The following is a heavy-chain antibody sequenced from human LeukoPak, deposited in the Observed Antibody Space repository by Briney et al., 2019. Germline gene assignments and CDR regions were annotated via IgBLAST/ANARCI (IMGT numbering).Heavy chain of an antibody. CDR1: GYTFTDHD. CDR2: MNPNSGNT. Sequence: ASLKVSCKASGYTFTDHDINWVRQVTGQGLEWMGWMNPNSGNTGFVQKFQGRFILTRDTSINTAYMELTSLRSDDTAVYYCVRGNSGSYYPYWGQGTLVAVSS. CDR3: VRGNSGSYYPY. J-gene: IGHJ4*02. V-gene: IGHV1-8*02. D-gene: IGHD1-26*01.